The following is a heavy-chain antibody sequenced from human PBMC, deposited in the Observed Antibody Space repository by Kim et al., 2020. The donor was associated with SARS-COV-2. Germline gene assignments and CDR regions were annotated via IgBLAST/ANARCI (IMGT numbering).Heavy chain of an antibody. Sequence: ASVKVSCKASGYTFTSYYMHWVRQAPGQGLEWMGIINPSGGSTSYAQKFQGRVTMTRDTSTSTVYMELSSLRSEDTAVYYCARDRVVAYCGGDCFLDVLYYMDVWGKGTTVTVSS. CDR1: GYTFTSYY. CDR3: ARDRVVAYCGGDCFLDVLYYMDV. V-gene: IGHV1-46*01. J-gene: IGHJ6*03. D-gene: IGHD2-21*01. CDR2: INPSGGST.